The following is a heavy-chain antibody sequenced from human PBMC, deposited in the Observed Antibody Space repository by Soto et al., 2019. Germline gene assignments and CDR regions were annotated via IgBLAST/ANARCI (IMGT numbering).Heavy chain of an antibody. CDR1: GFTFSSYG. V-gene: IGHV3-33*01. Sequence: QVQLVESGGGVVQPGRSLRLSCAASGFTFSSYGMHWVRQAPGKGLEWVAVIWYDGSNKYYADSVKGRFTISRDNSKNTLSLQMNSLRADDTAVYYCARGLGMIVDQFDPWGQGTLVTVSS. CDR3: ARGLGMIVDQFDP. D-gene: IGHD3-22*01. CDR2: IWYDGSNK. J-gene: IGHJ5*02.